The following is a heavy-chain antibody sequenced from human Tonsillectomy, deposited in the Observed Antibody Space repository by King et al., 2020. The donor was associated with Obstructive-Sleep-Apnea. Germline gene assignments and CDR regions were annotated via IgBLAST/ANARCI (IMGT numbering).Heavy chain of an antibody. D-gene: IGHD3-22*01. CDR1: EFPFNTYG. V-gene: IGHV3-30-3*01. Sequence: VQLVESGGGVVQPGRSLRLSCAASEFPFNTYGMHWVRQAPAKGLEWVAVLSSDGNNAYYADAVEGRFTISRDNSKNTLYLEMNRLRPEDTAVYYCARDRHYSDGSGYLYYFSGMDVWGQGTAVTVSS. CDR2: LSSDGNNA. J-gene: IGHJ6*02. CDR3: ARDRHYSDGSGYLYYFSGMDV.